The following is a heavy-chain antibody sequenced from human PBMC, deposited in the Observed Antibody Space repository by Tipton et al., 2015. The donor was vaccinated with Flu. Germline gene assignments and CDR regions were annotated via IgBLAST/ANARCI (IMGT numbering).Heavy chain of an antibody. J-gene: IGHJ4*02. D-gene: IGHD6-13*01. CDR3: ARAIGAADAY. CDR2: IKQDASEK. V-gene: IGHV3-7*03. Sequence: SLRLSCAVSGFTFNTYWMTWVRQAPGKGLEWVANIKQDASEKYYVDSVKGRFTVSRDNAKNSLYLQMNSLRDEDTAMYYCARAIGAADAYWGQGTQATVSS. CDR1: GFTFNTYW.